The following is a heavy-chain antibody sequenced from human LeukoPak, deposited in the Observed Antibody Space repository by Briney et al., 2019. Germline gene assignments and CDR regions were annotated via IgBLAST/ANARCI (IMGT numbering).Heavy chain of an antibody. J-gene: IGHJ6*03. Sequence: PSETLSLTCAVYGGSFSGYYWSWIRQPPGKGLEWIGEINHSGSTNYNPSLKSRVTISVDTSKNQFSLRLSSVTAADTAVYYCARSRREMVREINYYYYYMDVWGKGTTVTVSS. V-gene: IGHV4-34*01. CDR3: ARSRREMVREINYYYYYMDV. D-gene: IGHD3-10*01. CDR2: INHSGST. CDR1: GGSFSGYY.